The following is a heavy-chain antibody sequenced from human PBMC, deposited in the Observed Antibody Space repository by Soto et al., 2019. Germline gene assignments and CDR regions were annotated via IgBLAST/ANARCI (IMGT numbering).Heavy chain of an antibody. Sequence: QVQVVQSGVEVRRPGSSVKVSCKASGDTFKNCVISWVRQAPGHGLEWMGGIIPLFGTTAFAQRFQGRLTITTDESTTTAYMELSRLRSEDTATYYCAAELGFGKLSVVWGQGTTVIVSS. J-gene: IGHJ6*02. D-gene: IGHD3-10*01. V-gene: IGHV1-69*01. CDR3: AAELGFGKLSVV. CDR2: IIPLFGTT. CDR1: GDTFKNCV.